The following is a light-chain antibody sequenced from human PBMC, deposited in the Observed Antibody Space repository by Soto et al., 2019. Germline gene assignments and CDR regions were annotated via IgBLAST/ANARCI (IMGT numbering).Light chain of an antibody. CDR3: LKDYNYPRK. CDR1: QDIRNV. V-gene: IGKV1-6*01. Sequence: AIQMTQSPSSLSASVGDIVTITCRASQDIRNVLGWFQQKPGKAPKLLISAASFLQSGVPSRFSGSGSGTDFTLTISSLQPEDFATYYCLKDYNYPRKFGQGTKVDIK. J-gene: IGKJ1*01. CDR2: AAS.